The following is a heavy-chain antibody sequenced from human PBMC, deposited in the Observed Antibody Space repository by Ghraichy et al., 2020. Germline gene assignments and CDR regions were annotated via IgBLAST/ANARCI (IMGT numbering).Heavy chain of an antibody. Sequence: GGSLRLSCAASGFTFSSYSMNWVRQAPGKGLEWVSSISSSSSYIYYADSVKGRFTISRDNAKNSLYLQMNSLRAEDTAVYYCARGEYIEGHFDYWGQGTLVTVSS. J-gene: IGHJ4*02. CDR2: ISSSSSYI. V-gene: IGHV3-21*01. CDR3: ARGEYIEGHFDY. CDR1: GFTFSSYS. D-gene: IGHD3-10*01.